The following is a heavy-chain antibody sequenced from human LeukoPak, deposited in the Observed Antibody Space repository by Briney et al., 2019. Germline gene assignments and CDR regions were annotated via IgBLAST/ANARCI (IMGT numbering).Heavy chain of an antibody. D-gene: IGHD1-1*01. CDR3: ARDRYWNDTRWVSWSAPDAFDI. CDR2: IYHSGST. CDR1: GGSISSGGYY. Sequence: SETLSLTCTVSGGSISSGGYYWSWIRQPPGKGPEWIRYIYHSGSTYYNPSLKSRVTISVDRSKNQFSLKLSSVTAADTAVYYCARDRYWNDTRWVSWSAPDAFDIWGQGTMVTVSS. V-gene: IGHV4-30-2*01. J-gene: IGHJ3*02.